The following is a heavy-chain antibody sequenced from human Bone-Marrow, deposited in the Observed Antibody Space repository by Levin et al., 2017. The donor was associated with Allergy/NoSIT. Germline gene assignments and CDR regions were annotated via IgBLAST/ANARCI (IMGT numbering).Heavy chain of an antibody. CDR3: ARDHITIFSLYFDY. Sequence: EASVKVSCAASGFTLSSHSMNWVRQAPGKGLEWVSYISTTSSTIYYADSVKGRFTISRDNAKNSLYLQMNSLRDEDTAVYYCARDHITIFSLYFDYWGPGTLVTVSS. D-gene: IGHD3-9*01. CDR1: GFTLSSHS. CDR2: ISTTSSTI. J-gene: IGHJ4*02. V-gene: IGHV3-48*02.